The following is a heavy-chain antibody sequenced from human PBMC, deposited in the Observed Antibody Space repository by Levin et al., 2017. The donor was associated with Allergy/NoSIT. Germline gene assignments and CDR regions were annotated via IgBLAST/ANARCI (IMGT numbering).Heavy chain of an antibody. J-gene: IGHJ4*02. V-gene: IGHV3-74*01. Sequence: GESLKISCAASGFTFSYYWMHWVRQAPGKGLVWVSQINIDGSSTTYADSVKGRFTVSRDNGKNTVYLQMNSLRAEDTAVYYCVRDDAAAADLFDYWGQGTLVTVSS. CDR1: GFTFSYYW. D-gene: IGHD6-13*01. CDR3: VRDDAAAADLFDY. CDR2: INIDGSST.